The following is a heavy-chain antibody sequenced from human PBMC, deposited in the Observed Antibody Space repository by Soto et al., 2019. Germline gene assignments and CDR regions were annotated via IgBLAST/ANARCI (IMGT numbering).Heavy chain of an antibody. CDR2: VRSKIHNYAT. J-gene: IGHJ6*02. CDR1: GFTFSRSD. D-gene: IGHD2-8*01. CDR3: SRHEEGRRMVFYGMDV. V-gene: IGHV3-73*02. Sequence: QLVESGGGLVQAGGSLRLSCSASGFTFSRSDLHWVRQAPGKGLEWVGRVRSKIHNYATSFADSVRGRFTISRNDSDNTVSLEMSGLKYEDTALYYCSRHEEGRRMVFYGMDVWGQGTTVTVSS.